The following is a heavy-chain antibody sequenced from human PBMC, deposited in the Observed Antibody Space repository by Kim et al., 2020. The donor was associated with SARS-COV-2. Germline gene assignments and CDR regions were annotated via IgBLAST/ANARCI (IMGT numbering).Heavy chain of an antibody. CDR3: TIDLVHGVLTWLPGMGV. J-gene: IGHJ6*02. D-gene: IGHD3-10*01. CDR2: IKSKTDGGTT. Sequence: GGSLRLSCAGSGFTFTDAWMSWVRQAPGKGLEWVGRIKSKTDGGTTDDAAPVKGRFTISRDDSKNTVYLQMNSLKTEDTAVYYCTIDLVHGVLTWLPGMGVWRQEPRVTVS. V-gene: IGHV3-15*01. CDR1: GFTFTDAW.